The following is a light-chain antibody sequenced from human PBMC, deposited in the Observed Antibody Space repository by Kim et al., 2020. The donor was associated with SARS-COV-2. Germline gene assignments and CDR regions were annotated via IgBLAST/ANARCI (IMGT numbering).Light chain of an antibody. V-gene: IGKV1-33*01. CDR3: QQYRNLPYT. J-gene: IGKJ2*01. Sequence: DVQMTQSPSSLSASVGDRVTITCRVSQDISHSLNWYQHKPGKAPNLLIYDVSNLRTGAPSRFRGSGSGRDFTFTISGLQPEDTATYFCQQYRNLPYTFGQGTKLEI. CDR2: DVS. CDR1: QDISHS.